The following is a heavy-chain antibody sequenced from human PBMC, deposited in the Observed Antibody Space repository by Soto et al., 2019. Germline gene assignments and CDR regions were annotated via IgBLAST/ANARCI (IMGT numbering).Heavy chain of an antibody. CDR1: GFSLSTSGVG. CDR3: AHRPDEMATSTWFDP. V-gene: IGHV2-5*02. CDR2: IYWDDDK. Sequence: QITLKESGPTLVKPTQTLTLTCTFSGFSLSTSGVGVGWIRQPPGKALEWLALIYWDDDKRYSPSLKSRLTITKDTSKNQVVLTMTNMDPVDTATYYCAHRPDEMATSTWFDPWGQGTLVTVSS. D-gene: IGHD5-12*01. J-gene: IGHJ5*02.